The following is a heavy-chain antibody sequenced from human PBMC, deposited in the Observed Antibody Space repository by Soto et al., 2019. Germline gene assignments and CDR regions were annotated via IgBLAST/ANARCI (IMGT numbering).Heavy chain of an antibody. CDR2: ISYSGST. CDR1: GASLSSGSYY. Sequence: SETLSLTCSVSGASLSSGSYYWSCIRQHPGKGLEWIGYISYSGSTYYNPSLTSRVDMSVDTSKKQFSLRLTSVTAADTAVYYCARDLGSEQWFFDSWGQGTLVTVSS. J-gene: IGHJ4*02. CDR3: ARDLGSEQWFFDS. D-gene: IGHD6-19*01. V-gene: IGHV4-31*03.